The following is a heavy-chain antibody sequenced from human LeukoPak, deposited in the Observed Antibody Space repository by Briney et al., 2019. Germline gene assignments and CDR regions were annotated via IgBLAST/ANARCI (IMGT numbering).Heavy chain of an antibody. J-gene: IGHJ4*02. CDR2: IYHSGSS. CDR1: GGSFSNYY. D-gene: IGHD3-3*01. V-gene: IGHV4-34*01. CDR3: ARGLEDRISIFGVVKFYYFDF. Sequence: SETLSLTCAVYGGSFSNYYWTWIRQPPGKGLEWIGEIYHSGSSHYNPSLKSRVTISVDTSKNQLSLKLSSVTAADTAAYYCARGLEDRISIFGVVKFYYFDFWGQGTLVTVSS.